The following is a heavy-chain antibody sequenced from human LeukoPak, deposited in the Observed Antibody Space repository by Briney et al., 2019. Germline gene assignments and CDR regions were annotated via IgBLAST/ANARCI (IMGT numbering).Heavy chain of an antibody. CDR2: ISYAGSNK. Sequence: GGSLRLSCAASGFTLSSYGMHWVRQAPGKGLEWVAVISYAGSNKYYVDSVKGRFTISRDNSKNTLYLQMNSLRADDTAVYYCAKDSLRWSYFYYGMDVWGQGTTVTVSS. V-gene: IGHV3-30*18. CDR3: AKDSLRWSYFYYGMDV. CDR1: GFTLSSYG. J-gene: IGHJ6*02. D-gene: IGHD4-23*01.